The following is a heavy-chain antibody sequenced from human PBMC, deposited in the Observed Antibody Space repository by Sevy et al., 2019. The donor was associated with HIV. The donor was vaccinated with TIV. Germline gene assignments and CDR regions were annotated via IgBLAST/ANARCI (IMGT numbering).Heavy chain of an antibody. CDR2: IKQDGSEK. CDR3: ARDTAFVDS. D-gene: IGHD2-21*02. V-gene: IGHV3-7*03. J-gene: IGHJ4*02. Sequence: GGSLRLSCEGSGFTFSSYWMSWVRQAPGKGLEWVANIKQDGSEKYYVDSVKGRFTISRDNAKNSLYLQMNSLRAEDTAFYYCARDTAFVDSSGQGTMVTVSS. CDR1: GFTFSSYW.